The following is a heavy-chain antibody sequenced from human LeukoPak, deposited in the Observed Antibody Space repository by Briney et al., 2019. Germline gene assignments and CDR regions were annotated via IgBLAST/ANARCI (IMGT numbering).Heavy chain of an antibody. D-gene: IGHD6-13*01. V-gene: IGHV1-18*01. CDR2: ISGYSGDT. J-gene: IGHJ4*02. CDR3: ARRANIAAAADY. CDR1: GYTFTHYG. Sequence: ASVKVSCKASGYTFTHYGLSWVRQAPGHGLEWMGWISGYSGDTNYAQKFQGRVTMTRDTSISTAYMELSRLRSDDTAVYYCARRANIAAAADYWGQGTLVTVSS.